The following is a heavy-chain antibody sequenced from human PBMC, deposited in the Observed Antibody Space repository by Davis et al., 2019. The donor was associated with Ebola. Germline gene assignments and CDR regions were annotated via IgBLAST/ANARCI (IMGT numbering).Heavy chain of an antibody. Sequence: ASVKVSCKASGYSFTNYAITWVRQAPGQGLGWMGWISGYNGNTNYTQKLQGRVTMTTDTSTSTAYMELRSLRSDDTAVYYCAREGVDDFWSGYLYYFDYWGQGTLVTVSS. CDR3: AREGVDDFWSGYLYYFDY. J-gene: IGHJ4*02. CDR2: ISGYNGNT. V-gene: IGHV1-18*01. D-gene: IGHD3-3*01. CDR1: GYSFTNYA.